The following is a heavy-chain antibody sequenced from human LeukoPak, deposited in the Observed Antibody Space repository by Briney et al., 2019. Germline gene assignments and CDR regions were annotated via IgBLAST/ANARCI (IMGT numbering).Heavy chain of an antibody. V-gene: IGHV4-59*01. J-gene: IGHJ4*02. CDR1: EDSISSYY. Sequence: SETLSLTCTVSEDSISSYYCSWVRQPPGKRLEWIAFIYYTGRTHSNPSLRIRVAISLDTSLSQLSLNLASVTAGATAVYYCAKARAGSLYYFDFWGQGTLVTVSS. CDR2: IYYTGRT. CDR3: AKARAGSLYYFDF.